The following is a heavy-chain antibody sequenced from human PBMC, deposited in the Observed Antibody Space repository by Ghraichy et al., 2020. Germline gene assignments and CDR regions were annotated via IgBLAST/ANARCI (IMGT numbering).Heavy chain of an antibody. Sequence: GESLNISCKGSGYSFTSYWIGWVRQMPGKGLEWMGIIYPGDSDTRYSPSFQGQVTISADKSISTAYLQWSSLKASDTAMYYCARPSGGYYYDSSGYSHWYFDLWGRGTLVTVSS. CDR3: ARPSGGYYYDSSGYSHWYFDL. J-gene: IGHJ2*01. CDR1: GYSFTSYW. V-gene: IGHV5-51*01. D-gene: IGHD3-22*01. CDR2: IYPGDSDT.